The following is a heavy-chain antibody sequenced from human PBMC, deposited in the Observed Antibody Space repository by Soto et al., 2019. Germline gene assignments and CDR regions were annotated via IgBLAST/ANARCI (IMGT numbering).Heavy chain of an antibody. CDR3: ARDLWGYCGTDCYPLDA. CDR2: MYNTGST. J-gene: IGHJ6*02. CDR1: GVSISGYY. Sequence: QVQLQESGPGLVKPSETLSLNCTVSGVSISGYYWSWIRQPPGKGLELIGYMYNTGSTVYNPSLKSRVTISVDTSKTEFTLKLNSVTAADTAVYYCARDLWGYCGTDCYPLDAWGQGTPVTVSS. V-gene: IGHV4-59*01. D-gene: IGHD2-21*02.